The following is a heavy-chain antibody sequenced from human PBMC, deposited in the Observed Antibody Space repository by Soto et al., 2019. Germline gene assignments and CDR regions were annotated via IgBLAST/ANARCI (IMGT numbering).Heavy chain of an antibody. V-gene: IGHV4-39*01. CDR3: ARLRGEGYYYYGMDV. CDR1: GGSISSSSYY. J-gene: IGHJ6*02. Sequence: SETLSLTCTVSGGSISSSSYYWGWIRQPPGKGLEWIGSIYYSGSTYYNPSLKSRVTISVDTSKNQFSLKLSSVTAADTAVYYCARLRGEGYYYYGMDVWGQGTTVTVSS. D-gene: IGHD3-10*01. CDR2: IYYSGST.